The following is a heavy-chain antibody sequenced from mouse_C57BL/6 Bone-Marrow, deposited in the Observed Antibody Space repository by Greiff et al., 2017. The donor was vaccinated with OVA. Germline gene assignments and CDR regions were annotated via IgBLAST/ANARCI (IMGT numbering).Heavy chain of an antibody. J-gene: IGHJ2*01. V-gene: IGHV14-4*01. Sequence: EVQLKESGAELVRPGASVKLSCTASGFNIKDYYMHWVKQRPEQGLEWIGWIDPENGDTEYASKFKGKATITADTSSNTAYLQLSSLTSEATAVYFCSTSGDCFDYWGQGTTLTVSS. CDR3: STSGDCFDY. CDR1: GFNIKDYY. CDR2: IDPENGDT.